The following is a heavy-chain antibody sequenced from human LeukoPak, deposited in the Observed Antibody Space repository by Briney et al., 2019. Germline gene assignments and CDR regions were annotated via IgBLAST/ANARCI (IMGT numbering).Heavy chain of an antibody. CDR1: GFTFSSYG. J-gene: IGHJ6*02. CDR3: AREADYGDYPPYYYYGMDV. V-gene: IGHV3-33*08. Sequence: GGSLRLSCAASGFTFSSYGMHWVRQAPGKGLEWVAVIWYDGSNKYYADSVKGRFTISRDNSKNTLYLQMNSLRAEDTAVYYCAREADYGDYPPYYYYGMDVWGQGTTVTVSS. D-gene: IGHD4-17*01. CDR2: IWYDGSNK.